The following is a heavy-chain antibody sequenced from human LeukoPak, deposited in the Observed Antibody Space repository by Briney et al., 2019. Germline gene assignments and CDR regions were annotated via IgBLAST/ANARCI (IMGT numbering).Heavy chain of an antibody. V-gene: IGHV1-69*13. D-gene: IGHD6-19*01. CDR3: VKAAAVAGTGFDY. J-gene: IGHJ4*02. Sequence: SVTVSCKASGGTFSSYAISWVRQAPGQGLEWMGGIIPIFGTANYAQKFQGRVTVTADESTSTAYKELSSLRSEDTAVYYCVKAAAVAGTGFDYWGQGTLVTVSS. CDR2: IIPIFGTA. CDR1: GGTFSSYA.